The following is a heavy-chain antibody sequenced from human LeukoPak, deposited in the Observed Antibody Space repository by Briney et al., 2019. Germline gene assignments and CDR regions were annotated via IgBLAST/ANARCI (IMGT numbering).Heavy chain of an antibody. CDR2: INHSGST. CDR3: ARGSSGSGSYYRHPQTPYFDY. V-gene: IGHV4-34*01. Sequence: PSETLSLTCAVYGGSFSGYYWSRIRQPPGKGLEWIGEINHSGSTNYKPSLKSRVPISVDTSKNQFSLKLSSVTAADTAVYYCARGSSGSGSYYRHPQTPYFDYWGREPWSPSPQ. D-gene: IGHD3-10*01. CDR1: GGSFSGYY. J-gene: IGHJ4*02.